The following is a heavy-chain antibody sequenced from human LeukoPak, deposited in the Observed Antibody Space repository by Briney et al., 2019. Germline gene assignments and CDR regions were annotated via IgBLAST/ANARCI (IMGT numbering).Heavy chain of an antibody. CDR1: GGSISSYC. CDR3: ARGEYDYVWGSYRGIDY. CDR2: IYYSGST. D-gene: IGHD3-16*02. Sequence: QPSETLSLTCTVAGGSISSYCWSWIRQPPGKGLEWIGYIYYSGSTNYDPSLKSRVTISVDTSKNQFSLKLSSVTAADTAVYYCARGEYDYVWGSYRGIDYWGQGTLVTVSS. V-gene: IGHV4-59*08. J-gene: IGHJ4*02.